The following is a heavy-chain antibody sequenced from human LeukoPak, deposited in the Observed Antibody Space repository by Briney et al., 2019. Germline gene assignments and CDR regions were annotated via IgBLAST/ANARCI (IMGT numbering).Heavy chain of an antibody. CDR3: SRVVYSALGAVGL. J-gene: IGHJ1*01. V-gene: IGHV3-72*01. CDR2: IRKKSNSYTT. Sequence: APGKGLEWIGRIRKKSNSYTTEYAGSVKGRFTISRDDSKNSLYLRKNCLDTGTRASIICSRVVYSALGAVGLRGRGTLVTVSS. D-gene: IGHD2-2*01.